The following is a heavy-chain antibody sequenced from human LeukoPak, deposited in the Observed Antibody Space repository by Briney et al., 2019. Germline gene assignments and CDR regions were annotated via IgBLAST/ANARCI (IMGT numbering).Heavy chain of an antibody. D-gene: IGHD3-10*01. CDR1: GFIFDDYA. Sequence: PGGSLRLSCAASGFIFDDYAMHWVRQAPGKGLEWVSGISWNSGSIGYADSVKGRFTISRDNAKNSLYLQMNSLRAEDMALYYCAKEQGSGSSHDAFDIWGQGTMVTVSS. V-gene: IGHV3-9*03. CDR2: ISWNSGSI. CDR3: AKEQGSGSSHDAFDI. J-gene: IGHJ3*02.